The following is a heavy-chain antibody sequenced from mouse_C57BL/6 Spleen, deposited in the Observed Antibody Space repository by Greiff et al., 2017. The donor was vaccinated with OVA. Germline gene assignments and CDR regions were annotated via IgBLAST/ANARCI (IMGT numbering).Heavy chain of an antibody. CDR2: IDPSDSET. D-gene: IGHD4-1*01. CDR3: ARRTGSWYFDV. CDR1: GYTFTSYW. Sequence: QVQLKQPGAELVRPGSSVKLSCKASGYTFTSYWMHWVKQRPIQGLEWIGNIDPSDSETHYNQKFKDKATLTVDKSSSTAYMQLSSLTSEDSAVYYCARRTGSWYFDVWGTGTTVTVSS. J-gene: IGHJ1*03. V-gene: IGHV1-52*01.